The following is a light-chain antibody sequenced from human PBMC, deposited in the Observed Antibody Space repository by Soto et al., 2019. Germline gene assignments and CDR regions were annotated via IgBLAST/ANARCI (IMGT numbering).Light chain of an antibody. CDR3: QQYNNWPPRT. CDR1: QSISNH. V-gene: IGKV3-15*01. J-gene: IGKJ2*01. CDR2: GAS. Sequence: EIVMTQSPFTLSVSPGERATLSCRASQSISNHLACYQHKPGQPPRLLIYGASTRATVIPARFSGSGSGTEFTLPISSLQSEDFAVYYCQQYNNWPPRTFGQGTKLEIK.